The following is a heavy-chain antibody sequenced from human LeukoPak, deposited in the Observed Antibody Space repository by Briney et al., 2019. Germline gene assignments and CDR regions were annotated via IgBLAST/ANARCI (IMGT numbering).Heavy chain of an antibody. D-gene: IGHD3-22*01. CDR3: AKGQHAYYYDSSGIRDYYYYGMDV. CDR2: IKQDESEK. V-gene: IGHV3-7*03. Sequence: GGSLRLSCAASGFSFSNYRMTWVRQAPGKGLEWVTNIKQDESEKYYVDSVKGRFTISRDNAKNSLYLQMNSLRAEDTALYYCAKGQHAYYYDSSGIRDYYYYGMDVWGQGTTVTVSS. J-gene: IGHJ6*02. CDR1: GFSFSNYR.